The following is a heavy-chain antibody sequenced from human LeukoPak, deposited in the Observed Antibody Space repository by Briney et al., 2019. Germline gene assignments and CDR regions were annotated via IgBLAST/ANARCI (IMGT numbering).Heavy chain of an antibody. J-gene: IGHJ4*02. CDR3: ERVPDY. CDR2: ISGSGGST. D-gene: IGHD2-2*01. CDR1: EFTFSSYG. Sequence: GGSLRLSCTASEFTFSSYGMSWVRQAPGKGLEWVTAISGSGGSTYYADSVKGRFTISRDNSKNTLYLQMNSLRAEDTALYSCERVPDYWGQGTLVTVSS. V-gene: IGHV3-23*01.